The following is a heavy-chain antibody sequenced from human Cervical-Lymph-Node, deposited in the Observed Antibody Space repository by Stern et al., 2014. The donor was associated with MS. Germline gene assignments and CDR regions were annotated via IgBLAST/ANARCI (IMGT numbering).Heavy chain of an antibody. Sequence: QDQLVQSGAEVKKPGSPAKVACKASGGTFSSHTISWVRQAPGQGHQWMGGIIPNFGTANYAQKFQGRVTITADESTSTAYMELGSLRSEDTAVSYCARARARELLPFDYWGPGTLVPVSS. CDR3: ARARARELLPFDY. V-gene: IGHV1-69*12. CDR1: GGTFSSHT. D-gene: IGHD1-26*01. J-gene: IGHJ4*01. CDR2: IIPNFGTA.